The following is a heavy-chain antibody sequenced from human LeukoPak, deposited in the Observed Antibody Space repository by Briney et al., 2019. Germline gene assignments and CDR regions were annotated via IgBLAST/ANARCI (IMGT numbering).Heavy chain of an antibody. Sequence: GGSLRLSCAASGFTFSSYWMSWVRQAPGKGLEWVANIKQDGSEKYYVDSVEGRFTISRDNAKKSLYLQMNSLRAEDTAVYYCATLGATSRFDHRGEGTLVTVSS. J-gene: IGHJ4*02. D-gene: IGHD1-26*01. CDR1: GFTFSSYW. CDR2: IKQDGSEK. CDR3: ATLGATSRFDH. V-gene: IGHV3-7*01.